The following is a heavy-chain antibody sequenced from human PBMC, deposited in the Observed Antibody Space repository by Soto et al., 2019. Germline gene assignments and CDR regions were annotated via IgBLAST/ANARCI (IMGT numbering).Heavy chain of an antibody. V-gene: IGHV1-18*01. J-gene: IGHJ5*02. Sequence: QVQLVQSGAEVKKPGTSVKVSCTASGYTFSSHGISWVRQAPGQGLQWIGWVSGANANTNYAQSLQGRVTMTTDTSTNTGHMELRSLRSDDTAVYYCAKDLGYGRSGTCPREWFDPWGQGTLVIVSS. CDR2: VSGANANT. D-gene: IGHD3-22*01. CDR1: GYTFSSHG. CDR3: AKDLGYGRSGTCPREWFDP.